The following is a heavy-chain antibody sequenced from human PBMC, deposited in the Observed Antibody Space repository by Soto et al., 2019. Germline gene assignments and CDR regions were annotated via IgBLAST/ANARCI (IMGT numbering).Heavy chain of an antibody. CDR1: GYTFTSYG. Sequence: ASVKVSCKASGYTFTSYGISWVRQAPGQGLEWMGWISAYNGNTNYAQKLQGRVTMTTDTSTSTAYMELRSLRSDDTAVYYCARLNYYYDSSTYATDVWSQGTTLPVSS. CDR3: ARLNYYYDSSTYATDV. CDR2: ISAYNGNT. J-gene: IGHJ6*02. D-gene: IGHD3-22*01. V-gene: IGHV1-18*04.